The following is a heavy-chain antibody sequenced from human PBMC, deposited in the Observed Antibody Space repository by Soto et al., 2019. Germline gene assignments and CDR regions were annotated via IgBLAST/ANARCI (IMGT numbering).Heavy chain of an antibody. Sequence: PSETLSLTCTVSGGSISSADYYWSWIRQPPGKALEWLARIDWDDGKYYNTSLKTRLTISKDTSKNQVVLTMTNMDPVDTATYYCARIPTAVGTYYYGMDVWGQGTTVTVSS. V-gene: IGHV2-70*11. CDR2: IDWDDGK. CDR1: GGSISSADYY. D-gene: IGHD6-13*01. CDR3: ARIPTAVGTYYYGMDV. J-gene: IGHJ6*02.